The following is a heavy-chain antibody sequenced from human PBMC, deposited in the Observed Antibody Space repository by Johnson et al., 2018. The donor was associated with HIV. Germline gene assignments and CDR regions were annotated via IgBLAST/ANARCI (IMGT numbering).Heavy chain of an antibody. D-gene: IGHD6-13*01. Sequence: QVQLVESGGGVVQPGKSVRLSCAASGLNFSDYGFHWVRQAPGKGLEWAAVISFDGSNEYYADSVKGRFTISRDNSNNTLYLEMNSLRAEDTAVYYCARNSHSSNWYEWEAFDIWGQGTMVTVSS. J-gene: IGHJ3*02. CDR2: ISFDGSNE. CDR1: GLNFSDYG. CDR3: ARNSHSSNWYEWEAFDI. V-gene: IGHV3-30*04.